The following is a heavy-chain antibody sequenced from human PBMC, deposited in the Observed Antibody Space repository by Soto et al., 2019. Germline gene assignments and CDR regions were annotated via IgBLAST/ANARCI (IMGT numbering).Heavy chain of an antibody. CDR3: ARAAAGPDTIDY. V-gene: IGHV4-59*01. J-gene: IGHJ4*02. Sequence: QVQLQESGPGLVKPSETLSLTCTVSGGSISSYYWSWIRQPPGKGLEWIGYIYCSGSTDYTPSLKSRVPISVDTSKNQFSLKLSSVTAADTAAYYCARAAAGPDTIDYWGQGTLVTVSS. CDR2: IYCSGST. CDR1: GGSISSYY. D-gene: IGHD6-13*01.